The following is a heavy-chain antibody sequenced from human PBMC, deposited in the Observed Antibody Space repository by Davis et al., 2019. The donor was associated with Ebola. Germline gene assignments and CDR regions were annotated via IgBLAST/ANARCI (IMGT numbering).Heavy chain of an antibody. J-gene: IGHJ5*02. D-gene: IGHD6-19*01. Sequence: MPSETLSLTCTVSGGSISSYYRGWIRQPPGKGLAWIGSIYYSGSTYYNPSLKSRVTISVDTSKNQFSLNLSSVTAADTAVYYCARLGGWLVDWFDPWGQGTLVTVSS. CDR1: GGSISSYY. CDR2: IYYSGST. CDR3: ARLGGWLVDWFDP. V-gene: IGHV4-39*01.